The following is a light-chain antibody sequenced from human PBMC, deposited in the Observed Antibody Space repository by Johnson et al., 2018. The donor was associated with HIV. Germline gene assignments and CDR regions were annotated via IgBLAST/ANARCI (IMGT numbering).Light chain of an antibody. CDR2: DND. V-gene: IGLV1-51*01. CDR3: ETWDSSLRVGF. CDR1: SSNIGINY. J-gene: IGLJ1*01. Sequence: QSVLTQPPSVSAAPGQKVTISCSGSSSNIGINYVSWFQQLPGTAPKLLIYDNDKRPSGIPDRFSGSKSGTSATLGITGLQTGDEADYYCETWDSSLRVGFFGTGTKVTVL.